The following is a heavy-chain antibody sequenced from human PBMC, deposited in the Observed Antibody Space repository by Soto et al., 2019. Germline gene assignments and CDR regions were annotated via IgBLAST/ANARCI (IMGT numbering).Heavy chain of an antibody. J-gene: IGHJ4*02. Sequence: SETLSLTCAVSGGSISSGGYSWSWIRQPPGKGLEWIGYIYHSGSTYYNPSLKSRVTMSVDRSKNQFSLKLSSVTAADTAVYYCARARTYYDILTGSESYFDYWGQGTLVTVSS. CDR3: ARARTYYDILTGSESYFDY. D-gene: IGHD3-9*01. V-gene: IGHV4-30-2*01. CDR1: GGSISSGGYS. CDR2: IYHSGST.